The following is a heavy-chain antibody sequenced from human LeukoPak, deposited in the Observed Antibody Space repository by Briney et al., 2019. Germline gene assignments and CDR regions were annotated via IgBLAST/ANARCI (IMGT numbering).Heavy chain of an antibody. D-gene: IGHD5-12*01. CDR2: IIPIFGTA. Sequence: SVKVSCKASGGTFSSYAISWVRQAPGQGFEWMGGIIPIFGTANYAQKFQGKVTITTDESTSTAYMELSSLRSEDTAVYYCARGLSDIVATIYYFDYWGQGTLVTVSS. CDR1: GGTFSSYA. CDR3: ARGLSDIVATIYYFDY. V-gene: IGHV1-69*05. J-gene: IGHJ4*02.